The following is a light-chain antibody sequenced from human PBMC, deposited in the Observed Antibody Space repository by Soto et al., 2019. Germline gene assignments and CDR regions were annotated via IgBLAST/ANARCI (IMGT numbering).Light chain of an antibody. Sequence: EIVLTQSPGTLSLSPGERATLSCRASQTVRSNYLAWYQQKPGQAPRLLIYGGSSRATGIPDRFSGSGSGTDFTLTISGLEPEDFAVYYCQQYDTAPRTFGQGTKVEVK. CDR2: GGS. CDR3: QQYDTAPRT. V-gene: IGKV3-20*01. J-gene: IGKJ1*01. CDR1: QTVRSNY.